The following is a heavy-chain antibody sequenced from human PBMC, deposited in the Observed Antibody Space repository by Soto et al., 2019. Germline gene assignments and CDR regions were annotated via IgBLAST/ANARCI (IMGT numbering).Heavy chain of an antibody. V-gene: IGHV4-59*01. J-gene: IGHJ4*02. CDR3: ATSSAAGLDY. D-gene: IGHD6-13*01. CDR2: IYYSGST. Sequence: QVQLQESGPGLVKPSETLSLTYTVSGGSISSYYWSWIRQPPGKGLEWIGYIYYSGSTNYNPSLKSRVTISVDTSKNQFSLKLSSVTAADTAVYYCATSSAAGLDYWGQGTLVTVSS. CDR1: GGSISSYY.